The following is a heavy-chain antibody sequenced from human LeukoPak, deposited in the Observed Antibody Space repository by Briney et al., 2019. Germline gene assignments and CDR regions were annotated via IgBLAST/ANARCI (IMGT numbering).Heavy chain of an antibody. CDR1: GFTFDDYA. CDR2: ISWNSGSI. D-gene: IGHD2-2*01. J-gene: IGHJ2*01. Sequence: PGGSLRLSCAASGFTFDDYAMHWVRQAPGKGPEWVSGISWNSGSIGYADSVKGRFTISRDNAKNSLYLQMNSLRAEDTALYYCAKDTKVVPAAMWYFDLWGRGTLVTVSS. V-gene: IGHV3-9*01. CDR3: AKDTKVVPAAMWYFDL.